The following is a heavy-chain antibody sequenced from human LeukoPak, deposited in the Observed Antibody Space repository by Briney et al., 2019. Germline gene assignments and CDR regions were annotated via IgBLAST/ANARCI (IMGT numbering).Heavy chain of an antibody. D-gene: IGHD6-19*01. CDR2: IYAGGDT. CDR3: ARSGSGWFDF. V-gene: IGHV3-23*03. Sequence: QSGGSLRLSCAASGFTFSSYAMSWVRQAPGKGLEWVSVIYAGGDTYYADSVKGRFTISRDNSKNTLYLQMNSLRAEDTAVYYCARSGSGWFDFWGQGTLVTVSS. CDR1: GFTFSSYA. J-gene: IGHJ4*02.